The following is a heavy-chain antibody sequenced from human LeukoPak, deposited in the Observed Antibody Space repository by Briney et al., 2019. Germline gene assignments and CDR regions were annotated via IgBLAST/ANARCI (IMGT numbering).Heavy chain of an antibody. V-gene: IGHV4-59*01. CDR2: AHFSGDT. J-gene: IGHJ5*02. D-gene: IGHD3-10*01. Sequence: SETLSLTCTVSGDSISTYYWNWIRQRPGKGLEWIGHAHFSGDTSYNPSLKSRVTISLDSAKNQFSLRLISVTAADTAVYYCARRVEMSSASATSNTWLDPWGQGTLVSVSP. CDR1: GDSISTYY. CDR3: ARRVEMSSASATSNTWLDP.